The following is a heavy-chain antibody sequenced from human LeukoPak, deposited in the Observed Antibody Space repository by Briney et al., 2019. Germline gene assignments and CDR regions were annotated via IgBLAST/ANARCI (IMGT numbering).Heavy chain of an antibody. D-gene: IGHD3-22*01. V-gene: IGHV7-4-1*02. CDR1: GYTFTSYY. CDR3: ARDRERTYYYDSSGYNH. Sequence: ASVKVSCKASGYTFTSYYMHWVRQAPGQGLEWMGWINTNTGNPTYAQGFTGRFVFSLDTSVSTAYLQISSLKAEDTAVYYCARDRERTYYYDSSGYNHWGQGTLVTVSS. CDR2: INTNTGNP. J-gene: IGHJ5*02.